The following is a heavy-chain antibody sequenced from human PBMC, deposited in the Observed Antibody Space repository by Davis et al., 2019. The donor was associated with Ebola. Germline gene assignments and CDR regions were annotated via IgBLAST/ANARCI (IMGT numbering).Heavy chain of an antibody. CDR3: ARDLVSGSGWGDYGMDV. CDR2: ISYDGSNK. D-gene: IGHD6-19*01. J-gene: IGHJ6*02. CDR1: GFTFSSYG. Sequence: GESLKISCAASGFTFSSYGMHWVRQAPGKGLEWVAVISYDGSNKYYADSVKGRFTISRDNSKNTLYLQMNSLRAEDTAVYYCARDLVSGSGWGDYGMDVWGQGTTVTVSS. V-gene: IGHV3-30*03.